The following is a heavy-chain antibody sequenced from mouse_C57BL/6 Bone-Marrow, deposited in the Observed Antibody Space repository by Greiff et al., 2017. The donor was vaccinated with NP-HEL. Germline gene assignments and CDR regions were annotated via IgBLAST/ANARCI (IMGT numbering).Heavy chain of an antibody. CDR2: ISPGSGST. Sequence: QVQLQQPGAELVKPGASVKMSCKASGYTFTSYWITWVKQRPGQGLEWIGDISPGSGSTNYNEKFKSKATLTADTSSSTAYMQLSSLTSDDSAVYYCARGWDGFAYWGQGTLVTVSA. D-gene: IGHD4-1*01. J-gene: IGHJ3*01. CDR3: ARGWDGFAY. CDR1: GYTFTSYW. V-gene: IGHV1-55*01.